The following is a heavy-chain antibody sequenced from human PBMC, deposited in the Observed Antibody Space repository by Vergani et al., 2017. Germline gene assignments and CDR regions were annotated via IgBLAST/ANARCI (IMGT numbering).Heavy chain of an antibody. CDR2: ISPDGFST. J-gene: IGHJ4*02. CDR3: ARGPPLTGFFDY. Sequence: QVQLVQSGAEVGKPGAPVKTSCKASGYTFTAYYIHWVRQAPEQGLEWVGGISPDGFSTFYAQKFQGRVTITRDTSTSTVDVEVTSLRADDTAVYYCARGPPLTGFFDYWGQGTLVTVSS. V-gene: IGHV1-46*03. D-gene: IGHD3-9*01. CDR1: GYTFTAYY.